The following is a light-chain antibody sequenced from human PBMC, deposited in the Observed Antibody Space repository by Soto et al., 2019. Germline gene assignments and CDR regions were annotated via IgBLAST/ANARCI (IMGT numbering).Light chain of an antibody. CDR3: AAWDDSLSGLYV. V-gene: IGLV1-47*02. CDR2: SNN. J-gene: IGLJ1*01. CDR1: YSNIGDNP. Sequence: QSVLTQPPSASGTPGQRVTISCSGSYSNIGDNPVYWYQQLPGTAPKLLIYSNNQRPSGVPDRFSGSKSGTSASLAISGLRSEDEADYYCAAWDDSLSGLYVFGTGTK.